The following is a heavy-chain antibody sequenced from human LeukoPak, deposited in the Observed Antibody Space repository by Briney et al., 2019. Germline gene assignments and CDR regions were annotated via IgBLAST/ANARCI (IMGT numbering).Heavy chain of an antibody. D-gene: IGHD6-19*01. CDR3: AKPGYSSGWYDSGWFDP. J-gene: IGHJ5*02. CDR2: ISGSGGST. CDR1: GFTFSSYA. Sequence: GGSLRLSCAASGFTFSSYAMSWVRQAPGKGLEWVSAISGSGGSTYYADSVRGRFTISRDNSKNTLYLQMNSLRAEDAAVYYCAKPGYSSGWYDSGWFDPWGQGTLVTVSS. V-gene: IGHV3-23*01.